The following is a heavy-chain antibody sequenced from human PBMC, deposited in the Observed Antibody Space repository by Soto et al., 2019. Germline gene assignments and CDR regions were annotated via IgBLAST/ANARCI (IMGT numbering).Heavy chain of an antibody. CDR3: ARDRDYGDYDENAFDI. D-gene: IGHD4-17*01. CDR2: IWYDGSNK. CDR1: GFTFSSYG. Sequence: GGSLRLSCAASGFTFSSYGMHWVRQAPGKGLEWVAVIWYDGSNKYYADSVKGRFTISRDNSKNTLYLQMNSLRAEDTAVYYCARDRDYGDYDENAFDIWGQGTMVTVSS. J-gene: IGHJ3*02. V-gene: IGHV3-33*01.